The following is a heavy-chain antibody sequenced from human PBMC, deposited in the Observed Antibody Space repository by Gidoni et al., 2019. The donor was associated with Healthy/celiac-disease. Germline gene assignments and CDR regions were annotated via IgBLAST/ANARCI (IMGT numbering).Heavy chain of an antibody. Sequence: AAYGFTFSSYAMSWVRQAPGKGLEWVSAISGSGGSTYYADAVQGRFTISSDNSKNTLYLQMNSLRADDTAVYYCAKGLTKFDYWGQGTLVTVSS. J-gene: IGHJ4*02. CDR3: AKGLTKFDY. CDR1: GFTFSSYA. V-gene: IGHV3-23*01. CDR2: ISGSGGST.